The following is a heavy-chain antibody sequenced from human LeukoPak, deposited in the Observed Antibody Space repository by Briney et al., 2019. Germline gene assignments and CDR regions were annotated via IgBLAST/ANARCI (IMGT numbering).Heavy chain of an antibody. CDR2: IKPDGSGK. Sequence: PGGSLRLSCAASGFTFSSYWMHWVRQAPGKGLEWVANIKPDGSGKTYVDSVKGRFTISRGNAKNSLYLQMNSLRVEDTAVYYCSSQPAVVDLDLWGQGTLITVSS. D-gene: IGHD5-18*01. V-gene: IGHV3-7*01. CDR3: SSQPAVVDLDL. CDR1: GFTFSSYW. J-gene: IGHJ4*02.